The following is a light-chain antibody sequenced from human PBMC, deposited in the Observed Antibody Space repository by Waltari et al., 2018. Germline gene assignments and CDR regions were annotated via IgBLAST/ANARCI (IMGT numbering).Light chain of an antibody. J-gene: IGKJ3*01. Sequence: DVVMTQSPPSLPVTPGEPASISCRSSKSLLHGNGLNYLDWYLQKPGQTLQLLIYLGSNRTSGVPARISGSGSGTDFTLKISRVEADDVGVYCCMQDLHTPFIFGPGTKFDVK. CDR2: LGS. CDR3: MQDLHTPFI. V-gene: IGKV2-28*01. CDR1: KSLLHGNGLNY.